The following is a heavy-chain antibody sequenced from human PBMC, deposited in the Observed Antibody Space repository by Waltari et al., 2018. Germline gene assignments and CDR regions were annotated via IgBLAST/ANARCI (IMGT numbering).Heavy chain of an antibody. J-gene: IGHJ1*01. V-gene: IGHV4-39*01. D-gene: IGHD4-17*01. CDR3: GRIAFGDEGGYFQY. Sequence: QLQLQEPGPGLVKPSETLSLTCTVSGGSISPTYKWGWIRQPPGKGLEWMGNMQYRGSTFYNPSLESRVTISLDTWKNQFSLRLSSVGAADTAVYFCGRIAFGDEGGYFQYWGQGTLVTVSS. CDR2: MQYRGST. CDR1: GGSISPTYK.